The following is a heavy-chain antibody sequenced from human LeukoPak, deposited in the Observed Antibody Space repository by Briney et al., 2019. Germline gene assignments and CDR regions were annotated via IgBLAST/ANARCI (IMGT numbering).Heavy chain of an antibody. CDR3: ARGLFFYASSGYPWTS. J-gene: IGHJ5*02. V-gene: IGHV4-59*01. D-gene: IGHD3-22*01. CDR1: GGSISSYY. CDR2: AYYSGST. Sequence: SETLSLTCSVSGGSISSYYWSWIRQPPGKGLEWIGCAYYSGSTNYNPSLKSRVTISVDTSKNQFSLRLTSVTAADTAVYYCARGLFFYASSGYPWTSWGQGTLVSVSS.